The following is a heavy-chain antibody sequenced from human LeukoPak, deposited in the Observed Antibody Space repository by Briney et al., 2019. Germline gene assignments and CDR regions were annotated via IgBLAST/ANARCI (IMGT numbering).Heavy chain of an antibody. V-gene: IGHV3-30*18. CDR1: GFTFSSYG. D-gene: IGHD2-21*01. CDR2: ISYDGSNK. J-gene: IGHJ6*02. CDR3: AKDVAGMDV. Sequence: GRSLRLSCAASGFTFSSYGMHWVRQAPGKGLEWVAVISYDGSNKYYADSVKGRLTISRDNSKNTLYLQMNSLRAEDTAVYYCAKDVAGMDVWGQGTTVTVSS.